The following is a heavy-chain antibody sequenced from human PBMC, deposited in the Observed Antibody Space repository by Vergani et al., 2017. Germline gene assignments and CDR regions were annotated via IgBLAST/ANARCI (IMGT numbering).Heavy chain of an antibody. V-gene: IGHV3-30-3*01. J-gene: IGHJ6*03. CDR2: ISYDGSNK. Sequence: QVQLVESGGGVVQPGRSLRLSWAASGFTFSSYAMHWVRQAPGKGLEWVAVISYDGSNKYYADSVKGRFTISRDNSKNTLYLQMNSLRAEDTAVYYCARVVAGPFYYYYMDVWGKGTTVTVSS. CDR3: ARVVAGPFYYYYMDV. CDR1: GFTFSSYA. D-gene: IGHD2-15*01.